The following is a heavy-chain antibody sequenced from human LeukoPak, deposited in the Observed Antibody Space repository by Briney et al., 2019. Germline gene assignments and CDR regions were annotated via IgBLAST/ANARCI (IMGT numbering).Heavy chain of an antibody. V-gene: IGHV1-69*13. D-gene: IGHD6-19*01. CDR1: GGTFSSYA. Sequence: ASVKVSCKASGGTFSSYAISWVRQAPGQGLEGMGGIIPIFGTANYAQKFQGRVTITADEFTSTAYMELSSLRSEDTAVYYCARVVSGYSSGWRFDYWGQGTLVTVSS. J-gene: IGHJ4*02. CDR3: ARVVSGYSSGWRFDY. CDR2: IIPIFGTA.